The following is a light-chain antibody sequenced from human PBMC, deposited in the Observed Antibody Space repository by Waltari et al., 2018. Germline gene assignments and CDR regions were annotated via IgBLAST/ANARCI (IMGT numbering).Light chain of an antibody. CDR2: AAS. CDR3: QQYTEWPYT. J-gene: IGKJ2*01. Sequence: EIVMPQSPATLSVSPGERATVSCRASQSFNGTLALYQHKQGQAPRLLSYAASTRATGTPGRFSGGGSGTEFTLTISSLQSEDFAIYYCQQYTEWPYTFGQGTKLEIK. CDR1: QSFNGT. V-gene: IGKV3-15*01.